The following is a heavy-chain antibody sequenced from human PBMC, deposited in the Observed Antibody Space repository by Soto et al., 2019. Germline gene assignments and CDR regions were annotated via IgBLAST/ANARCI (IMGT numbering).Heavy chain of an antibody. V-gene: IGHV3-43*01. J-gene: IGHJ4*02. CDR3: AKGTRGNSPELDF. CDR1: GFTFDDYT. CDR2: ISWDGDSA. Sequence: GALKLSCAASGFTFDDYTMHWVLQTPGKGLEWVSLISWDGDSAYYADSVRGRFTISRDNSKNSLFLQMNNVRAEDAALYFCAKGTRGNSPELDFWGQGTLVTVSS. D-gene: IGHD1-1*01.